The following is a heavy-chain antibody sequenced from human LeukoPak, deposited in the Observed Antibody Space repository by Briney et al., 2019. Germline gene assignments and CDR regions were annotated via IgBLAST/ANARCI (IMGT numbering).Heavy chain of an antibody. D-gene: IGHD5-24*01. Sequence: PSETLSLTCTVSGGSISSYYWSWIRQPPGKGLEWIGYIYHSGSTNYNPSLKSRVTISVDTSKNQFSLRLSSVTAADTAVYYCARVWMAHDAFDIWGQGTMVTVSS. V-gene: IGHV4-59*01. CDR1: GGSISSYY. J-gene: IGHJ3*02. CDR2: IYHSGST. CDR3: ARVWMAHDAFDI.